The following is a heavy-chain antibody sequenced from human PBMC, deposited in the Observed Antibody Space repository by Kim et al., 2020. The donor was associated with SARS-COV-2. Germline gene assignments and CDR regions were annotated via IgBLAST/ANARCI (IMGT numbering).Heavy chain of an antibody. J-gene: IGHJ6*03. CDR3: ARGGYGYYGSGSYYSRPNYYYMDV. CDR2: INHSGST. V-gene: IGHV4-34*01. CDR1: GGSFSGSY. D-gene: IGHD3-10*01. Sequence: ETLSLTCAVYGGSFSGSYWSWIRQPPAKGLEWIGEINHSGSTNYNPSLKSRVTMSVDTSKNQFSLKLSSVTAADTAVYYCARGGYGYYGSGSYYSRPNYYYMDVWGKGTTVTVSS.